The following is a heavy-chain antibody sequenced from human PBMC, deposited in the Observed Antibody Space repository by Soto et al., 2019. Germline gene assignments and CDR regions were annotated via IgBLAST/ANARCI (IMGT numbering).Heavy chain of an antibody. Sequence: QVQLVQSGAEVKKPGSSVKVSCKASGGTFSSYTISWVRQAPGQGLEWMGRIIPILGIANYAQKFQGRVTITADKSTSTAYMELSSLRSEDTAVYYCATTPTLAVAATGGWFDPWGQGTLVTVSS. CDR3: ATTPTLAVAATGGWFDP. J-gene: IGHJ5*02. CDR1: GGTFSSYT. D-gene: IGHD6-19*01. CDR2: IIPILGIA. V-gene: IGHV1-69*02.